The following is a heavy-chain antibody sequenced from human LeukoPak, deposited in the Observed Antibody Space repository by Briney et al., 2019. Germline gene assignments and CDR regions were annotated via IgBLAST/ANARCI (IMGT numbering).Heavy chain of an antibody. J-gene: IGHJ4*02. V-gene: IGHV3-11*04. CDR2: ISSSGSTI. D-gene: IGHD3-22*01. CDR3: ARVYDSSGYSRTLFDY. CDR1: GFTFSDYY. Sequence: GGSLRLSCAASGFTFSDYYMSWIRQAPGKGLEWVSYISSSGSTIYYADSVKGRFTISRDNAKNSLYLQMNSLRAEDTAVYYCARVYDSSGYSRTLFDYWGQGTLVTVSS.